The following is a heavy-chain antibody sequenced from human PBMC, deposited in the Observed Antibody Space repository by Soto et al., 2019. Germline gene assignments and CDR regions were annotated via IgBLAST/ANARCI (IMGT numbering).Heavy chain of an antibody. V-gene: IGHV3-33*01. CDR3: TRYTYTSRYSYYGMDV. J-gene: IGHJ6*02. CDR2: IWYDGSNK. Sequence: PGGSLRLSCAASGFTFSSYGMHWVRQAPGKGLEWVAVIWYDGSNKYYADSVKGRFTISRDNSKNTLYLQMNSLRAEDTAVYYCTRYTYTSRYSYYGMDVWGHGTTVTVSS. CDR1: GFTFSSYG. D-gene: IGHD2-2*01.